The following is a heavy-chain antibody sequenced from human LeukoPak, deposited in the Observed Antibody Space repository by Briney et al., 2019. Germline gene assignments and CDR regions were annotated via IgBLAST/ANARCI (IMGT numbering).Heavy chain of an antibody. D-gene: IGHD3-10*01. J-gene: IGHJ3*02. CDR1: GFTFSNYG. Sequence: PGGSLRLSCAASGFTFSNYGMNWVRQAPGKGLEWVSFTDTSGRYVYYGDSVKGRFTISRGNAKNLLFLQMNGLRAEDTALYYCARGRSITLLRGVAMSDGFDIWGQGAMVAVSS. V-gene: IGHV3-21*06. CDR3: ARGRSITLLRGVAMSDGFDI. CDR2: TDTSGRYV.